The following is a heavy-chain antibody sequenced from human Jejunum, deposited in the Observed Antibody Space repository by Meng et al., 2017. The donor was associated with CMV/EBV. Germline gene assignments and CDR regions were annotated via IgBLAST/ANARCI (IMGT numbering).Heavy chain of an antibody. CDR3: AREGTNSYYFDY. Sequence: SRDSISSGDSYWSWLRQPPGKGLDWLGYIYESGSTSYNPSLESRVTISVDTSKNQFSLKVMSVTAADTAVYYCAREGTNSYYFDYWGQGTLVTVSS. V-gene: IGHV4-30-4*01. CDR2: IYESGST. J-gene: IGHJ4*02. D-gene: IGHD1-14*01. CDR1: RDSISSGDSY.